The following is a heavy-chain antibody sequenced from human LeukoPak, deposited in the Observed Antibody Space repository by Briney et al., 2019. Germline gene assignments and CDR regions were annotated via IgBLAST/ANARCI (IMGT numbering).Heavy chain of an antibody. V-gene: IGHV3-30*02. CDR3: AKDLPAAYFDY. D-gene: IGHD2-2*01. Sequence: GGSLRLSCAASGFTFSSYGMHWVRQAPGKGLEWVAFIRSDGSKKYYADSVKGRFTISRDNSKNTLYLQMNSLRAEDTAVYYCAKDLPAAYFDYWGQGTLVTVSS. J-gene: IGHJ4*02. CDR2: IRSDGSKK. CDR1: GFTFSSYG.